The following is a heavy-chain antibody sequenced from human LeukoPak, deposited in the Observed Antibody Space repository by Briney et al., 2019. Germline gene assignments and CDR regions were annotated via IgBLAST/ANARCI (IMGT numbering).Heavy chain of an antibody. V-gene: IGHV1-18*01. Sequence: GASVKVSCKASGYTFTSYGISWVRQAPGQGLERMGWISAYNGNTNYAQKLQGRVTMTTDTSTSTAYMELRSLRSDDPAVYYCARDLGRYYYYYMDVWGKGTTVTVSS. J-gene: IGHJ6*03. CDR1: GYTFTSYG. CDR3: ARDLGRYYYYYMDV. CDR2: ISAYNGNT.